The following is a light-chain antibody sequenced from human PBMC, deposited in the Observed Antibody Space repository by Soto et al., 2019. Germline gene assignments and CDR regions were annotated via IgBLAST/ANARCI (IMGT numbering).Light chain of an antibody. J-gene: IGLJ1*01. CDR3: SSYTSSRTYV. CDR2: DVS. V-gene: IGLV2-14*01. Sequence: QSALTQPASVSGSPVQSITISCTGTSSDVGAYSYVSWYQQHPGKAPKLIIYDVSDRPSGISNRFSGSKSDNTASLTISGLQAEDEAEYYCSSYTSSRTYVFGTGTKLTVL. CDR1: SSDVGAYSY.